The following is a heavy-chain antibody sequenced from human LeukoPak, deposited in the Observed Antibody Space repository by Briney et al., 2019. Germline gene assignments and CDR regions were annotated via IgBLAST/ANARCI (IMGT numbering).Heavy chain of an antibody. CDR2: IFGSGGSP. CDR3: GKTTTGYSSGRYPGWPVDY. J-gene: IGHJ4*02. V-gene: IGHV3-23*01. CDR1: GFTFGSYA. Sequence: PGGSLRLSCAASGFTFGSYAMYWVRQAPGKGLEWVSGIFGSGGSPHYADSVKGRFTICRDNSKNTVYLQMNSLRVEDTAVYYCGKTTTGYSSGRYPGWPVDYWGQGTLVTVSS. D-gene: IGHD6-19*01.